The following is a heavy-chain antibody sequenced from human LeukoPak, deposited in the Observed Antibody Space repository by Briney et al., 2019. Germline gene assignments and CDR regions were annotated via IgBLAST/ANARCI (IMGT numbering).Heavy chain of an antibody. V-gene: IGHV3-11*04. Sequence: GGSLRLSCAASGFTFSDYYMSWIRQAPGKGLEWVSYISSSGSTIYYADSVKGRFTISRDNAKNSLYLQMNSLRAEDTAVYYCARGTYYYDSSGLPVGFDPWGQGTLVTVSS. CDR1: GFTFSDYY. J-gene: IGHJ5*02. D-gene: IGHD3-22*01. CDR2: ISSSGSTI. CDR3: ARGTYYYDSSGLPVGFDP.